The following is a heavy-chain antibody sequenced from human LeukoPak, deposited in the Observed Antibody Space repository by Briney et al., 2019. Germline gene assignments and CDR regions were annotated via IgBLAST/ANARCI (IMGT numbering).Heavy chain of an antibody. Sequence: ASVTVSFKASGYTFTSYYMHWVRQAPGQGLEWMGIINPSGGSTSYAQKFQGRVTMTRDTSTSTVYMELSSLRSEDTAVYYCARGVVGYDWFDPWGQGTLVTVSS. CDR3: ARGVVGYDWFDP. CDR1: GYTFTSYY. J-gene: IGHJ5*02. CDR2: INPSGGST. D-gene: IGHD3-3*01. V-gene: IGHV1-46*03.